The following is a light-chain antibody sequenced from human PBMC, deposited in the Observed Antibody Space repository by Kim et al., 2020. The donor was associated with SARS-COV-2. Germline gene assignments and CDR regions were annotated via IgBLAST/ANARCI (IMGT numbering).Light chain of an antibody. CDR1: QSVSSN. CDR3: QQYSHWPLT. CDR2: GAS. Sequence: EIVMTQSPATLSVSPGERATLSCRASQSVSSNLAWYQQKPGQAPRLLIYGASTRATGIPGRFSGSGSGTEFTLTISSLQSEDFAVYYCQQYSHWPLTFSGGTKVDSK. J-gene: IGKJ4*01. V-gene: IGKV3-15*01.